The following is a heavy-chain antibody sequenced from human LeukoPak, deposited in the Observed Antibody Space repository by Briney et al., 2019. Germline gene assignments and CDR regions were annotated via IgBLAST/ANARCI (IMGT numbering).Heavy chain of an antibody. V-gene: IGHV3-23*01. CDR3: AKSSLRVPTEIDY. CDR2: ISGVNAGGDHT. Sequence: PGGSLRLSCAASGFTFNTYAMTGVRQAPGKGLEWVSAISGVNAGGDHTYYADSVKGRFTISRDNSKNILYLQMNSLRADDTAVYYGAKSSLRVPTEIDYWGQGTLVTVSS. D-gene: IGHD5-12*01. CDR1: GFTFNTYA. J-gene: IGHJ4*02.